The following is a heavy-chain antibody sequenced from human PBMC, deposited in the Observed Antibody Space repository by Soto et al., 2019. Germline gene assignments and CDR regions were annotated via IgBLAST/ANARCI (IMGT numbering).Heavy chain of an antibody. CDR3: ARVIRAFLYYGMDV. CDR1: GFTFSNYV. Sequence: QVQLVESGGGVVQPGRSLRLSCAASGFTFSNYVLHWVRQAPGKGLEWVAVISYDGSNEYYEDSVKGRFTISRDNSKNTLYLQMNSLGAEDTAVYYCARVIRAFLYYGMDVWGQGTTVTVSS. V-gene: IGHV3-30-3*01. J-gene: IGHJ6*02. CDR2: ISYDGSNE. D-gene: IGHD3-16*01.